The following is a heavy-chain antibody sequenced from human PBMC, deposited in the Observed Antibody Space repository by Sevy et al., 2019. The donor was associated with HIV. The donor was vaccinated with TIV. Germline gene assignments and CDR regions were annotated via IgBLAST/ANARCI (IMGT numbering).Heavy chain of an antibody. V-gene: IGHV4-59*08. CDR1: GGSITSLY. CDR3: EGENAWGRGYS. Sequence: SETLSLTCTVSGGSITSLYWNWIRQPPGKGLEWIANIYYNGHINYNPSLKSRVTLSLDTSKNQFYLRLSSVTAADTAMYYCEGENAWGRGYSWGQGTLVTVSS. D-gene: IGHD1-26*01. CDR2: IYYNGHI. J-gene: IGHJ4*02.